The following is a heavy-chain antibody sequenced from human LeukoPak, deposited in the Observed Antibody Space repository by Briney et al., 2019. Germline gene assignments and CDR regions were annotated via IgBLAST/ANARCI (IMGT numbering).Heavy chain of an antibody. CDR2: ITSGSSTI. CDR3: AREAYYDILTGSPRDY. D-gene: IGHD3-9*01. J-gene: IGHJ4*02. CDR1: GFTFDSYS. Sequence: GGSLRLSCAASGFTFDSYSMSWVRQAPGKGLEWVSYITSGSSTIYYPDSVKGRFTISRDNAKNSLYLQMNSLRAEDTAVYYCAREAYYDILTGSPRDYWGQGTLVTVSS. V-gene: IGHV3-48*04.